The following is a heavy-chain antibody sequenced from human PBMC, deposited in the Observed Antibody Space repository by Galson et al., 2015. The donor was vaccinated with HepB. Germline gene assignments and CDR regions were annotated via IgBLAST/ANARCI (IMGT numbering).Heavy chain of an antibody. CDR1: GGTFSSYA. CDR3: ARGEVVVVVAAIYYYYGMDV. Sequence: SVKVSCKASGGTFSSYAISWVRQAPGQGLEWMGGIIPIFGTANYAQKFQGRVTITADESTSTAYMELSSLRSEDTAVYYCARGEVVVVVAAIYYYYGMDVWGQGTTVTVSS. CDR2: IIPIFGTA. J-gene: IGHJ6*02. V-gene: IGHV1-69*13. D-gene: IGHD2-15*01.